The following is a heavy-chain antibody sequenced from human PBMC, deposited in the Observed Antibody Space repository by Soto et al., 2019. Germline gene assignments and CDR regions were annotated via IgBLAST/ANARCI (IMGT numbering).Heavy chain of an antibody. J-gene: IGHJ4*02. V-gene: IGHV1-18*01. CDR3: ARSRSRTVTTSGFDY. CDR1: GYTFTTYG. D-gene: IGHD4-17*01. Sequence: GASVKVSCKASGYTFTTYGISWVRQAPGQGLEWMGWVSAKNGETNHAQKLQGRVTLTTDTSTSTAYMELRSLRSDDTAVYYCARSRSRTVTTSGFDYWGEGALVSVS. CDR2: VSAKNGET.